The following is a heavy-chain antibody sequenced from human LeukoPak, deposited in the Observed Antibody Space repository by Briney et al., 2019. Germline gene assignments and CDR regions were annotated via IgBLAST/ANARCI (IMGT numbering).Heavy chain of an antibody. CDR1: GFPFSSYW. CDR2: IKQDGSEM. D-gene: IGHD4-11*01. CDR3: VRSPFSNGY. V-gene: IGHV3-7*03. Sequence: GSLRLSCVASGFPFSSYWMTWVRQAPGKGLEWVANIKQDGSEMYYVDSVKGRFTISRDNAKNSLYLQMNSLRAEDTAVYYCVRSPFSNGYWGQGTLVTVSS. J-gene: IGHJ4*02.